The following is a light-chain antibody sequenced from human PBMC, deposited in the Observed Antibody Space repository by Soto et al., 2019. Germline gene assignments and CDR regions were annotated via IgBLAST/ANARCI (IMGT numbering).Light chain of an antibody. V-gene: IGKV3-15*01. Sequence: EIVMTQSPATLSVSPGERVTLSCRASQSVSRFLAWYQQRPGQAPRLLIYDTSTRATGVPARFSGSGSGTEFSLTISSLQSEDFAFYYCQQGNTWPWTFGQGTKVDIK. CDR2: DTS. CDR1: QSVSRF. CDR3: QQGNTWPWT. J-gene: IGKJ1*01.